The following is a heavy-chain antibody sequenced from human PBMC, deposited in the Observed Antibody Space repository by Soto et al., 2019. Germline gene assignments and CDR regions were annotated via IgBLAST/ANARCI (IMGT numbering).Heavy chain of an antibody. CDR2: VYYSGIT. CDR3: ARVYSGYDYRGWFDP. V-gene: IGHV4-31*03. D-gene: IGHD5-12*01. J-gene: IGHJ5*02. Sequence: PSETLSLTCSVSGGSISSGGYYWSGIRQHPGKGLEWIGYVYYSGITYNNPSLKSRVTISVDTSKNQFSLKLSSVTAADTAAYYCARVYSGYDYRGWFDPWGQGSLVTVSS. CDR1: GGSISSGGYY.